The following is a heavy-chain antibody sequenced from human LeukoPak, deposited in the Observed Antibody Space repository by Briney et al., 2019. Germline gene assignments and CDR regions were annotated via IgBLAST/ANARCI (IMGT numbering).Heavy chain of an antibody. Sequence: GGSLRLSCVASGLSVSNNYMNWVRQAPGEGLVWVSALYIGGNTYYVDSVRGRFTISRDNSKNTLYLQMNSLRAEDTAIYYCMAAAGYNYGQCWGQGTLVTVSS. D-gene: IGHD5-18*01. CDR3: MAAAGYNYGQC. J-gene: IGHJ4*02. CDR1: GLSVSNNY. V-gene: IGHV3-53*01. CDR2: LYIGGNT.